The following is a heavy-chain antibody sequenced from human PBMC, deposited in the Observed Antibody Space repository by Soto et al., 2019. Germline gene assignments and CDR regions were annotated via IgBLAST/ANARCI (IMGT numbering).Heavy chain of an antibody. V-gene: IGHV4-59*08. CDR2: IYYSGST. Sequence: PSETLSLTCTVSGGSISSYYWSWIRQPPGKGLEWIGYIYYSGSTNYNPSLKSRVTISVDTSKNQFSLKLSSVTAADTAVYYCARSSRYCSSTSCYSPPNWWLDYHSGIDVWGQGTMVTVS. D-gene: IGHD2-2*01. CDR1: GGSISSYY. J-gene: IGHJ6*02. CDR3: ARSSRYCSSTSCYSPPNWWLDYHSGIDV.